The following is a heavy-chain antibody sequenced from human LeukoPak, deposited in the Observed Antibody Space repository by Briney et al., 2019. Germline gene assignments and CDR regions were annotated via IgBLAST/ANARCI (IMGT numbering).Heavy chain of an antibody. D-gene: IGHD5-18*01. J-gene: IGHJ4*02. CDR2: IYPGDSDT. V-gene: IGHV5-51*01. Sequence: GESLKISCKGSGYRFNAYWIAWVRQMPGKGLEWMGIIYPGDSDTRYSPSFQGQVTISADKSVSTAYLQWSSLKASDTAIYYCARHGGNSYGYMGYWGQGTLVTVSS. CDR3: ARHGGNSYGYMGY. CDR1: GYRFNAYW.